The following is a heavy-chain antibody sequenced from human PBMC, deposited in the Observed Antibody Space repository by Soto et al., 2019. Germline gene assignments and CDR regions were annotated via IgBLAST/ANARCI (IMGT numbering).Heavy chain of an antibody. CDR1: GGSISSGGYY. J-gene: IGHJ4*02. CDR2: IYYSGST. Sequence: QVQLQESGPGLVKPSQTLSLTCTVSGGSISSGGYYWSWIRQHPGKGLEWIGYIYYSGSTYYNPSLKSRVTISVDTSKNQFSMKLSSVTAADTAVYYCARGATVTYLYYFDYWGQGTLVTVSS. D-gene: IGHD4-17*01. CDR3: ARGATVTYLYYFDY. V-gene: IGHV4-31*03.